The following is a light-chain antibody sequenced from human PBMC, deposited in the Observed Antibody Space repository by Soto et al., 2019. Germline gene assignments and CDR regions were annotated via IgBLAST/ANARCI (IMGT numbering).Light chain of an antibody. J-gene: IGKJ1*01. V-gene: IGKV3-15*01. CDR1: QSVGNN. Sequence: EIVMTQSPATLSVSPGEGATLSCRASQSVGNNVAWYQQKPGQAPRLLIYGASTRATGIPARFIGIGSGTAFTLTISSLQSEDFAVYYCQQYNNWPPVTFGQGTKVDIK. CDR2: GAS. CDR3: QQYNNWPPVT.